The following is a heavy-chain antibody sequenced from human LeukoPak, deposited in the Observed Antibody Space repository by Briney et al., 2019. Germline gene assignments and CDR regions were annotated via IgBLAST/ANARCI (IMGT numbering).Heavy chain of an antibody. CDR2: ISGSGSGGST. Sequence: GGSLRLSCAASGFTFSSSAMSWVRQAPGKGLEWVSSISGSGSGGSTYYADSVKGRFTISRDNSKNTLYLQMNSLRAEDTAVYYCARSGIAVAGYFDYWGQGTLVTVSS. V-gene: IGHV3-23*01. J-gene: IGHJ4*02. D-gene: IGHD6-19*01. CDR1: GFTFSSSA. CDR3: ARSGIAVAGYFDY.